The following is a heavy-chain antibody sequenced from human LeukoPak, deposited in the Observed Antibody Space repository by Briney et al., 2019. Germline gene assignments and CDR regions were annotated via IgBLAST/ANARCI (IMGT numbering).Heavy chain of an antibody. CDR1: GFTVSSNY. V-gene: IGHV3-66*01. Sequence: PGGSLRLSCAASGFTVSSNYMSWVRQAPGKGLEWVAVIYSGGSTYYADSVKGRFTISRDNSKNTLYLQMNSLRAEDTAVYYCARDYVWDAFDIRGQGTMVTVSS. CDR2: IYSGGST. J-gene: IGHJ3*02. D-gene: IGHD2-8*01. CDR3: ARDYVWDAFDI.